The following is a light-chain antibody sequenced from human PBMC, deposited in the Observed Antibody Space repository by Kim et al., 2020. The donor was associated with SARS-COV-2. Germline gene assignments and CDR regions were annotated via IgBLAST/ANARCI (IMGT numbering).Light chain of an antibody. V-gene: IGLV3-19*01. CDR2: GKD. CDR3: NSRDSSGNHVV. Sequence: SSELTQDPAVSVALGQTVRITCQGDTLRKYYTNWYQQKPGQAPVLVIYGKDNRPSGIPERFSGSSSGNTASLTITGAQAEDEADYYCNSRDSSGNHVVFGGGTKLTVL. CDR1: TLRKYY. J-gene: IGLJ3*02.